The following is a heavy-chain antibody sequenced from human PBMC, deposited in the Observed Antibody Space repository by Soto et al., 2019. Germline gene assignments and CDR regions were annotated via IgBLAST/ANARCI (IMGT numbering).Heavy chain of an antibody. V-gene: IGHV4-59*01. CDR2: IHYNGNT. CDR3: AGFGDYDLSWYFDL. J-gene: IGHJ2*01. D-gene: IGHD5-12*01. CDR1: GDSISSYS. Sequence: PSETLSLTCTVSGDSISSYSWSWIRQPPGKGLEWIGNIHYNGNTKYSPSLKSRVTMSVDTSKNHFSLKLISVTTADTAVYYCAGFGDYDLSWYFDLWGRGTLVTVSS.